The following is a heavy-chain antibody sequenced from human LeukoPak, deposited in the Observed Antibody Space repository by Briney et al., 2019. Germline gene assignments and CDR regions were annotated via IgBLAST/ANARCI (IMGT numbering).Heavy chain of an antibody. V-gene: IGHV4-31*03. CDR2: IYYSGTT. Sequence: SETLSLTCTVSGGSISSGGFYWSWIRQHPGKGLEWLGYIYYSGTTYYNPSLKSRVTFSVDTSKNQFSLELNPVTAADTALYYCARGTTDGYSYGRFDYWGQGTLVTVSS. J-gene: IGHJ4*02. D-gene: IGHD5-18*01. CDR3: ARGTTDGYSYGRFDY. CDR1: GGSISSGGFY.